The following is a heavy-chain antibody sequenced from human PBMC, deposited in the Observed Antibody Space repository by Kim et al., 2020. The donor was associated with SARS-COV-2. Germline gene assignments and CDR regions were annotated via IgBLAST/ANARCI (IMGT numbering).Heavy chain of an antibody. V-gene: IGHV3-15*01. CDR3: TTDIGGGAATISGYYYYGMDV. CDR1: GFTFSNAW. J-gene: IGHJ6*02. D-gene: IGHD6-25*01. CDR2: IKSKTDGGTT. Sequence: GGSLRLSCAASGFTFSNAWMSWVRQAPGKGLEWVGRIKSKTDGGTTDYAAPVKGRFTISRDDSKNTLYLQMNSLKTEDTAVYYCTTDIGGGAATISGYYYYGMDVWGQGTTVTVSS.